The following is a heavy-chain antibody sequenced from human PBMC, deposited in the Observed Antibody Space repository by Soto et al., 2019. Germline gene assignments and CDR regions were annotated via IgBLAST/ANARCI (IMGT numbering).Heavy chain of an antibody. D-gene: IGHD3-10*01. V-gene: IGHV4-39*01. CDR2: VFYDGST. CDR1: GGSIRNSDYY. J-gene: IGHJ4*02. CDR3: ARSSSGFGAFDY. Sequence: SETLSLTCTVSGGSIRNSDYYWAWIRQPPGKGLEWIGSVFYDGSTFSKPSLKSRVTISVDTSKNQFSLNLISVTAADTAVYYCARSSSGFGAFDYWGQGPLVTVSS.